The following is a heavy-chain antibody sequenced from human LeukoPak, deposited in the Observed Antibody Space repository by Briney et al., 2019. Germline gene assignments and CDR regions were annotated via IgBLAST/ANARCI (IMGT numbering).Heavy chain of an antibody. D-gene: IGHD3-22*01. CDR1: GFSFSIYN. V-gene: IGHV3-21*01. J-gene: IGHJ3*02. Sequence: GGSLRLSCEASGFSFSIYNMNWVRLAPGKGLEWVSSISGSSSHVWYADSVKGRFTSSRDNAKNSLHLQMSSLRVEDTAVYYCARDQYYSDSSGYPYDIWGQGTMVTVSS. CDR3: ARDQYYSDSSGYPYDI. CDR2: ISGSSSHV.